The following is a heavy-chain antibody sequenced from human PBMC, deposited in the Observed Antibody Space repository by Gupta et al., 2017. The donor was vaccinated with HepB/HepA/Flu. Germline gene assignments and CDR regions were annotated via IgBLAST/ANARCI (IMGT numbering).Heavy chain of an antibody. D-gene: IGHD3-10*01. Sequence: SLSCEASRFTVSRNYMSWVRQAPGKGLEWISVIYSDGSTYYADFAKGRFTVSKDNSRKTLYLQLNRLRGEETAVYYCVREYYGGRIFGYGGQGTMVTVSS. CDR2: IYSDGST. J-gene: IGHJ4*02. CDR3: VREYYGGRIFGY. V-gene: IGHV3-66*01. CDR1: RFTVSRNY.